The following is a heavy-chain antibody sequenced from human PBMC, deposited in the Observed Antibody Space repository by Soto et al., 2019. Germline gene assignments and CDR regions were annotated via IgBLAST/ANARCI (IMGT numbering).Heavy chain of an antibody. D-gene: IGHD2-21*01. CDR1: GYSFTRHD. J-gene: IGHJ6*02. V-gene: IGHV1-8*01. CDR2: INPSSGNT. Sequence: QVQLVQSGAEVKKPGASVKVSCKASGYSFTRHDINWVRQAPGQGLEWMGWINPSSGNTGYAQRFLGRPTMTTDTSTSTAYVALSGLKSADTAIYSCARESILFSGVIVFYGMDLWGQGNTVTVPS. CDR3: ARESILFSGVIVFYGMDL.